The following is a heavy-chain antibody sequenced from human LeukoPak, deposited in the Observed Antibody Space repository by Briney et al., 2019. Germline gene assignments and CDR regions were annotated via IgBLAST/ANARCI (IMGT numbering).Heavy chain of an antibody. D-gene: IGHD6-13*01. V-gene: IGHV4-4*07. CDR1: GGSISSYY. CDR2: IYSSGRT. CDR3: ARYSSSWTDAFDI. J-gene: IGHJ3*02. Sequence: PSETLSLTCIVSGGSISSYYWSWVRQPAGKGREWMGRIYSSGRTNYNPSLKSRVTMSVDTSKNQFSLKLSSVTAADTAVYYCARYSSSWTDAFDIWGQGTMVTVSS.